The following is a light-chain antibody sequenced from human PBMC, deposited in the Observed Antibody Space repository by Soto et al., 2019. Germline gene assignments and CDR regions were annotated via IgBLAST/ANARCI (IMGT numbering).Light chain of an antibody. CDR3: SSYTSSSTDV. Sequence: QSALTQPASVSGSPGQSITISCSGTSSDVGGYSYVSWYQHHPGKAPKLMIYDVSNRPSGVSNRFSGSKSGNTASLTLSGLQAEDEADYYCSSYTSSSTDVFGTGTKLIVL. CDR1: SSDVGGYSY. CDR2: DVS. J-gene: IGLJ1*01. V-gene: IGLV2-14*03.